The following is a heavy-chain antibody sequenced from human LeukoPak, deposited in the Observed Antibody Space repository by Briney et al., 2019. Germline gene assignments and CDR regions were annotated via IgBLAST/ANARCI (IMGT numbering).Heavy chain of an antibody. Sequence: ASVKVSCKASGYTFTSYDINWVPQAPGQGLEWMAWMNPNSGNTGYAQKFQGRVTMTRNTSISTAYMDLSSLRSEDTAVYYYARTTAITARGRALEWLLYFHGSCRSLSTRYYYYYKDVWGKGTTVTVSS. J-gene: IGHJ6*03. CDR1: GYTFTSYD. CDR3: ARTTAITARGRALEWLLYFHGSCRSLSTRYYYYYKDV. V-gene: IGHV1-8*01. D-gene: IGHD3-3*01. CDR2: MNPNSGNT.